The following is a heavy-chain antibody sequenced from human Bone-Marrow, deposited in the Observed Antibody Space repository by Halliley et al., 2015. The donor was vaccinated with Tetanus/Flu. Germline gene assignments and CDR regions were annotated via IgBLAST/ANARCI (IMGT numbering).Heavy chain of an antibody. CDR1: GFTFDDHA. CDR2: IGWNSGSI. CDR3: TKENRRGNSYPDP. V-gene: IGHV3-9*01. J-gene: IGHJ5*02. D-gene: IGHD5-18*01. Sequence: SLRLSCAASGFTFDDHAMHWVRQAPGKGLEWVSGIGWNSGSIGYADSVKGRFTISRDNAKNSLYLQMNSLRAEDTALYYCTKENRRGNSYPDPWGQGSLVTVSS.